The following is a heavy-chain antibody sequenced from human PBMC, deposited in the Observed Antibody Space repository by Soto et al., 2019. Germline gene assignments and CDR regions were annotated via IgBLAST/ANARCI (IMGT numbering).Heavy chain of an antibody. CDR1: GGTFSSYA. V-gene: IGHV1-69*13. CDR2: IIPIFGTA. J-gene: IGHJ5*02. CDR3: ARGPQYGPALNWFDP. Sequence: SVKVSCKASGGTFSSYAISWVRQAPGQGLEWMGGIIPIFGTANYAQKFQGRVTITADESTSTAYMELSSLRSEDTAVYYCARGPQYGPALNWFDPWGQGTLVTVSS. D-gene: IGHD3-10*01.